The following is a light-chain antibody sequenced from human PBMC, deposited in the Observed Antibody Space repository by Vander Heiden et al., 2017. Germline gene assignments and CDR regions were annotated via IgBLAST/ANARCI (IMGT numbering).Light chain of an antibody. CDR2: ENK. V-gene: IGLV1-51*02. Sequence: QSVLPPPPSVSAAPGQDVTILCSGSSSNIGNNYVSWYQHLPGTAPKYRIFENKKRPLGIPDRFSGSKSGTSATLAITGLQTGDEADYYCGTWDSSLSAGGFGGGTKLTVL. CDR3: GTWDSSLSAGG. J-gene: IGLJ2*01. CDR1: SSNIGNNY.